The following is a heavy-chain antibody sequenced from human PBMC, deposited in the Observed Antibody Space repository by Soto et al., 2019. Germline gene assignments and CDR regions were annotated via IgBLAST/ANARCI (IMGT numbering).Heavy chain of an antibody. D-gene: IGHD1-26*01. CDR2: ISGSGGNT. CDR3: AKDLLRESYFYYGMDV. J-gene: IGHJ6*02. CDR1: GFTFSAYA. Sequence: EVQLLESGGGLVQPGGSLRVSCAASGFTFSAYAMTWVRQAPGKGLEWVSGISGSGGNTYYADSMKGRFTISRDNSENTLSLQMNSLRAEDTAVYYCAKDLLRESYFYYGMDVWGQGTTVTVSS. V-gene: IGHV3-23*01.